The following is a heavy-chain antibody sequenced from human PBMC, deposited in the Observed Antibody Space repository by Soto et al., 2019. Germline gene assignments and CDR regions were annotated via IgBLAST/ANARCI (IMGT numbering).Heavy chain of an antibody. CDR2: TYYRSRWYN. Sequence: SQTLSLTCAISGDSVSSSRAAWNWIRQSPSRGLEWLGRTYYRSRWYNDYAVSVKSRIIINPDTSKNQFSLQLKSVTPEDTAVYYCARRAVPVAARLNTPGDDAFDIWGQGTMVNVSS. CDR1: GDSVSSSRAA. J-gene: IGHJ3*02. V-gene: IGHV6-1*01. D-gene: IGHD6-19*01. CDR3: ARRAVPVAARLNTPGDDAFDI.